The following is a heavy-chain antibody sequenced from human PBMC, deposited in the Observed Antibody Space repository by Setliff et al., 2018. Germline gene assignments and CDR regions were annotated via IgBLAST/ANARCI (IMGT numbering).Heavy chain of an antibody. CDR3: GRVGNWNFFDF. J-gene: IGHJ4*02. CDR2: IHHSGST. D-gene: IGHD1-1*01. Sequence: SETLSLTCAVSGYSISNIYYWGWIRRPPGKGLEWIATIHHSGSTNYNPSLKSRATISVDTSKNQFSLKVSSVTAADTAVYYCGRVGNWNFFDFWGQGTLVTVSS. V-gene: IGHV4-38-2*01. CDR1: GYSISNIYY.